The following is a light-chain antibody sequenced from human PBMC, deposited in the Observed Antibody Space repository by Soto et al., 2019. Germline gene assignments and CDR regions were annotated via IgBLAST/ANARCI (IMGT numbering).Light chain of an antibody. Sequence: EIVLTQSPATLSLSPGERATLSCRASQSVSSYLAWYQQKPGQAPRLLIYDASNRATGIPARFSGSGSGTDFTLNISSLEPEDFAVYYCQQRSNFMYTFGQGTKLEIK. CDR2: DAS. J-gene: IGKJ2*01. V-gene: IGKV3-11*01. CDR1: QSVSSY. CDR3: QQRSNFMYT.